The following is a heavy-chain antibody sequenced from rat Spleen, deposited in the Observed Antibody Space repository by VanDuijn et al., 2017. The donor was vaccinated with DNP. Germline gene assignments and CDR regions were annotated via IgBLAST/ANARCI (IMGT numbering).Heavy chain of an antibody. CDR3: ARWPGYNPPYAMDA. D-gene: IGHD1-4*01. CDR2: IGYDGDSN. CDR1: GFTFSDYY. J-gene: IGHJ4*01. V-gene: IGHV5-22*01. Sequence: EVQLVESGGGLVQPGRSLKLSCAASGFTFSDYYMAWVRQAPAKGLEWVAYIGYDGDSNYNGDSVKGRFTISRDNAESTVYLQMNSLRSEDTATYYCARWPGYNPPYAMDAWGQGTSVTVSS.